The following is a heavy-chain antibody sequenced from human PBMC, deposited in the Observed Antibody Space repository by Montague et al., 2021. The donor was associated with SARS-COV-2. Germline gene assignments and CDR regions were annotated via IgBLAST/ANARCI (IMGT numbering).Heavy chain of an antibody. V-gene: IGHV3-7*01. CDR3: ARDPGIPSAGTVGHFDS. CDR1: GFTFSNYW. D-gene: IGHD6-13*01. J-gene: IGHJ5*01. CDR2: IHQDGNWI. Sequence: SLRLSCSASGFTFSNYWMSWVRQAPGKGPEWVANIHQDGNWIYYXDSVRGRFTISRDNARNSLYLQMSSLRDDDTAIYYCARDPGIPSAGTVGHFDSWGQGILVTGS.